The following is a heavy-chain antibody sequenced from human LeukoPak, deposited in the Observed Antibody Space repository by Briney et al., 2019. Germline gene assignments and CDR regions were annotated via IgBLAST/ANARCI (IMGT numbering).Heavy chain of an antibody. Sequence: ASVKVSCKASGYTFTTYGITWVRQAPGQGLEWMGWISTYNGKTNYAQKLQGRVTMTTGTSTSTAYMELRSLRSDDTAVYYCARYVLRYFDWLLYKGNWFDPWGQGTLVTVSS. J-gene: IGHJ5*02. CDR2: ISTYNGKT. CDR3: ARYVLRYFDWLLYKGNWFDP. CDR1: GYTFTTYG. V-gene: IGHV1-18*01. D-gene: IGHD3-9*01.